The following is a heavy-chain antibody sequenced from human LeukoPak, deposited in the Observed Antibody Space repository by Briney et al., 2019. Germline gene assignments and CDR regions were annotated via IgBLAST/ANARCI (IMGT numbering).Heavy chain of an antibody. V-gene: IGHV4-39*02. CDR1: GGSITSSSYY. J-gene: IGHJ4*02. D-gene: IGHD3-22*01. CDR2: IYHSGST. Sequence: SETLSLTCTVSGGSITSSSYYCGWIRQPPGKGLEWIGTIYHSGSTYYNPSLKSRVTISVDTSKNQFSLKLSSVTAADTAVYYCARDRGYYDSSGPLYYFDYWGQGTLVTVSS. CDR3: ARDRGYYDSSGPLYYFDY.